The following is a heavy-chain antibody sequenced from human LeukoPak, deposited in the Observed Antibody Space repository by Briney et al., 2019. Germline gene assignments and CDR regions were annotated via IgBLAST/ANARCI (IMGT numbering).Heavy chain of an antibody. CDR1: GFTFSSYN. Sequence: PGGSLRLSCAASGFTFSSYNMNWVRQAPGKGLEWVSFISSTSNTIYYADSVKGRFTISRDNAKNSLYLQMNSLRAEDKAAYYCAREEGFDYWGQGTLVTVSS. CDR2: ISSTSNTI. J-gene: IGHJ4*02. V-gene: IGHV3-48*01. CDR3: AREEGFDY.